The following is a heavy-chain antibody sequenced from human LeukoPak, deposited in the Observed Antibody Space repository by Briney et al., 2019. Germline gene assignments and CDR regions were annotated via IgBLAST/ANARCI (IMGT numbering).Heavy chain of an antibody. Sequence: ASVKVSCKASGYTFTGFYIHWVRQAPGQWLEWLGLIKPNNGDTNYAQKFQGRVTMTRDTSITTAYMELNRLKSDDTAVYYCVRDRPHNWFDPWGQGTLVTVSS. CDR2: IKPNNGDT. CDR3: VRDRPHNWFDP. J-gene: IGHJ5*02. CDR1: GYTFTGFY. V-gene: IGHV1-2*02.